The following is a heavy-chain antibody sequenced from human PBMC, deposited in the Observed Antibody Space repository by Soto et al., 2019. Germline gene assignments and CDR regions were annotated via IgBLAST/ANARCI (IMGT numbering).Heavy chain of an antibody. CDR2: IIPILGIT. CDR3: ATAGDYASWFDP. Sequence: QVQLVQSGAEVKKPGSSVKVSCKASGGTFNTYTITWVRQAPGQGLEWMGRIIPILGITNYAQKFQGRVTITADKSTSTTYMDLSSLRSEDTAVYYCATAGDYASWFDPWGQGTLVTVSS. D-gene: IGHD4-17*01. J-gene: IGHJ5*02. CDR1: GGTFNTYT. V-gene: IGHV1-69*02.